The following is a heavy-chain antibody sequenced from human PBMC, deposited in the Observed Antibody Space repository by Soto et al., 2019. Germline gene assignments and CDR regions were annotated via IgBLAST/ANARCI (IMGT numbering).Heavy chain of an antibody. D-gene: IGHD3-3*01. Sequence: GGSLRLSCAASGFTFSSYAMHWVRQAPGKGLEWVAVISYDGSNKYYADSVKGRFTISRDNSKNTLYLQMNSLRAEDTAVYYCARGASFWSGYLRVDYNWFDPWGQGTLVTVSS. J-gene: IGHJ5*02. CDR3: ARGASFWSGYLRVDYNWFDP. CDR2: ISYDGSNK. CDR1: GFTFSSYA. V-gene: IGHV3-30-3*01.